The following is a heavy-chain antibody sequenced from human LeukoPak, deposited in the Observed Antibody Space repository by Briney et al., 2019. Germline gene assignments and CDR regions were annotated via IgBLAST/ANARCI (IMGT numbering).Heavy chain of an antibody. Sequence: PSETLSLTCTVSGDSVSSPSFFWSWIRQPPGKGLEWIGHIYYTGSTKYNPSLKSRITMSIDKSKNQFSPILSSVTAADTAVYYCASRYGDYVRGWFDPWGQGTLVTVSS. CDR3: ASRYGDYVRGWFDP. D-gene: IGHD4-17*01. CDR1: GDSVSSPSFF. V-gene: IGHV4-61*01. CDR2: IYYTGST. J-gene: IGHJ5*02.